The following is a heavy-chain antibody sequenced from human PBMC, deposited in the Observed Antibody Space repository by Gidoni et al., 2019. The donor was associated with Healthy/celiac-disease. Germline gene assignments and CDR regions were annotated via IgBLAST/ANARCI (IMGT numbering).Heavy chain of an antibody. CDR2: INHSGST. J-gene: IGHJ4*02. CDR3: ARGGRYRYCSGGSCYLDY. V-gene: IGHV4-34*01. D-gene: IGHD2-15*01. CDR1: GGSFSGYY. Sequence: QVQLQQWGAGLLKPSETLSLTCAVYGGSFSGYYWSWIRQPPGKGLEWIGEINHSGSTNNNPSLKSRVTISVDTSKNQFSLKLSSVTAADTAVYYCARGGRYRYCSGGSCYLDYWGQGTLVTVSS.